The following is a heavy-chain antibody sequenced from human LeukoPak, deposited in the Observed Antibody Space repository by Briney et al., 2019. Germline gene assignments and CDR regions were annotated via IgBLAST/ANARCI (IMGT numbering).Heavy chain of an antibody. CDR1: GGSISSSSYY. J-gene: IGHJ4*02. CDR3: ARRRGTGTPEDY. CDR2: IYYSGST. D-gene: IGHD1-1*01. Sequence: SETLSLTCTVSGGSISSSSYYWGWIRQLPGKGLEWIGSIYYSGSTYYNPSLKSRVTISVDTSKNQFSLKLSSVTAADTAVYYCARRRGTGTPEDYWGQGTLVTVSS. V-gene: IGHV4-39*01.